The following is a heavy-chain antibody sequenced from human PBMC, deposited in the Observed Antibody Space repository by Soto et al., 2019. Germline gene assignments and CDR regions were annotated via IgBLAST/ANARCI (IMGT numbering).Heavy chain of an antibody. Sequence: QPGGSLRLSCAVSGSTFSNDWMHWVRQAPGKGLVWVSHINSDGSSTNYADFVKGRFTIARDNAKNTVYLQMNSLRAEDTAVYYCARDRSYSLDVWGRGTTVTVSS. V-gene: IGHV3-74*01. CDR1: GSTFSNDW. CDR2: INSDGSST. CDR3: ARDRSYSLDV. J-gene: IGHJ6*02.